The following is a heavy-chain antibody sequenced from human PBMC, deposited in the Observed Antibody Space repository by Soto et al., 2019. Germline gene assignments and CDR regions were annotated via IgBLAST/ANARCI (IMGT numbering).Heavy chain of an antibody. CDR1: GGSFSGYY. V-gene: IGHV4-34*01. Sequence: SETLSLTCAVYGGSFSGYYWSWIRQPPGKGLEWIGEINHSGSTNYNPSLKSRVTISVDTSKNQFSLKLSSVTAADTAVYYCARVIVGATEYYFDYWGQGTLVTVSS. CDR2: INHSGST. D-gene: IGHD1-26*01. J-gene: IGHJ4*02. CDR3: ARVIVGATEYYFDY.